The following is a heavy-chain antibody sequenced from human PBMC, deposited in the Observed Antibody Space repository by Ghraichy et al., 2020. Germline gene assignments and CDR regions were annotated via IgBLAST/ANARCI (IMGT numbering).Heavy chain of an antibody. CDR3: ARGALPGDYDS. Sequence: ASVKVSCKTFGYTFTSYGISWVRQAPGQGLEWIGFISGNIGNTNYVQKFQGRVTMTTDTSTSTAYMELRSLISDDTAVYYCARGALPGDYDSWGQGTLVTVSA. D-gene: IGHD3-9*01. J-gene: IGHJ4*02. CDR2: ISGNIGNT. V-gene: IGHV1-18*01. CDR1: GYTFTSYG.